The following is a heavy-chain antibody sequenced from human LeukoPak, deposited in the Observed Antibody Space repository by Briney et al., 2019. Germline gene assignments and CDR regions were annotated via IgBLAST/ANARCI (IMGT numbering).Heavy chain of an antibody. Sequence: SETLSLTCTVSGGSISGSSYYWGWIRQPPGKGLEWIGSIYYSGSTYYNPSLESRVTISVDTSKNQFSLKLSSVTAADTAVYYCARQIDDSSGYSHPDAFDIWGQGTMVTVSS. V-gene: IGHV4-39*01. D-gene: IGHD3-22*01. CDR3: ARQIDDSSGYSHPDAFDI. CDR1: GGSISGSSYY. CDR2: IYYSGST. J-gene: IGHJ3*02.